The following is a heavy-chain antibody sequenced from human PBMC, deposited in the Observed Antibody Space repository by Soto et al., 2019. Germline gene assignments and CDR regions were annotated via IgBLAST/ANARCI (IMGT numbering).Heavy chain of an antibody. V-gene: IGHV4-31*03. Sequence: SETLSLTCTVSGGSISSYDYYWSWIRQHPAKGLEWIGYMSYSGSTYYNPSLRSRVTISIDTSKNQYSLNLASVTAADTAVYFCARPFYARASRDNWFDPWGQGALVTVS. D-gene: IGHD4-17*01. CDR1: GGSISSYDYY. J-gene: IGHJ5*02. CDR3: ARPFYARASRDNWFDP. CDR2: MSYSGST.